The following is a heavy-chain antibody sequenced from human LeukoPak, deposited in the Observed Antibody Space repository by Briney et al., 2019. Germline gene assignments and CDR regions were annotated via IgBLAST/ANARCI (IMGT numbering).Heavy chain of an antibody. D-gene: IGHD3-9*01. CDR1: GGSISRGDYY. Sequence: SQTLSLTCTVSGGSISRGDYYWSWIRQPPGKGLEWIGYIYYSGSTYYNPSLKSRVTISVDTSKNQFSLKLSSVTAADTAVYYCARETSYYDILTGYSAPDAFDIWGQGTMVTVSS. V-gene: IGHV4-30-4*01. J-gene: IGHJ3*02. CDR3: ARETSYYDILTGYSAPDAFDI. CDR2: IYYSGST.